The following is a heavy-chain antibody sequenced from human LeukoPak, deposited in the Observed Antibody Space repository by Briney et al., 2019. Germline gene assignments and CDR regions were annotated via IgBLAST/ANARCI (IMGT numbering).Heavy chain of an antibody. D-gene: IGHD2-15*01. J-gene: IGHJ4*02. CDR1: GDSINMIVNY. CDR3: ARVVVPAAIVY. V-gene: IGHV4-31*03. CDR2: IYKGRST. Sequence: PSETLSLTCSVSGDSINMIVNYWSWIRHSPGRGPEWIGYIYKGRSTSYTPSLKNRVTISVDTSKKQFSLILEPVTAADTAVYYCARVVVPAAIVYWGQGIPVAVSS.